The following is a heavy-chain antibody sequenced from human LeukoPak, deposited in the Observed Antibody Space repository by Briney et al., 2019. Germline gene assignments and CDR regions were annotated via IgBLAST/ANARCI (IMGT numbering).Heavy chain of an antibody. J-gene: IGHJ4*02. CDR2: ISYDGNNK. CDR1: GITFSSFG. V-gene: IGHV3-30*18. D-gene: IGHD3-10*01. Sequence: GRSLRLSCAASGITFSSFGMHWARQVPGKGLEWLAIISYDGNNKYYADSVKGRFAISRDNSKNTVYLQMNSLRAEDTAVYYCAKDRYYYGSGTYPLDYWGQGTLVTVSS. CDR3: AKDRYYYGSGTYPLDY.